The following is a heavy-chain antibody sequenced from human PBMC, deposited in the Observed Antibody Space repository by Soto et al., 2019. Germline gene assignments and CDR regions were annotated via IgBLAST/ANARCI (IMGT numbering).Heavy chain of an antibody. V-gene: IGHV3-23*01. J-gene: IGHJ4*02. CDR1: GFTFSSYA. Sequence: GGSLRLSCAASGFTFSSYAMSWVRQAPGKGLEWVSAISDSGGSTYYADSVKGRFTIPRDNSKNTLYLQMNSLRAEDTAVYYCAKDPKQWLSYFDYWGQGTLVTVSS. CDR3: AKDPKQWLSYFDY. D-gene: IGHD6-19*01. CDR2: ISDSGGST.